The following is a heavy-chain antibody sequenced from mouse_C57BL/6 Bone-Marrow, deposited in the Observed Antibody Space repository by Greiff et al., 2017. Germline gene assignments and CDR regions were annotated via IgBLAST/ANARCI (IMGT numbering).Heavy chain of an antibody. D-gene: IGHD2-5*01. V-gene: IGHV1-9*01. J-gene: IGHJ3*01. CDR2: ILPGSGST. CDR1: GYTFTGYW. CDR3: ANYSNYVFAY. Sequence: QVQLKESGAELMKPGASVKLSCKATGYTFTGYWIEWVKQRPGHGLKWIGEILPGSGSTNYNAKFKGKATFTADTSSNTAYMQLSSLTTEDSAIYYCANYSNYVFAYWGQGTLVTVSA.